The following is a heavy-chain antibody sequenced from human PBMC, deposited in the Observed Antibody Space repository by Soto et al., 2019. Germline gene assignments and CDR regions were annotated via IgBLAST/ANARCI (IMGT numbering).Heavy chain of an antibody. CDR1: GGSISSYY. Sequence: ETLSLTCTVSGGSISSYYWSWIRQPPGKGLVWVSRINGDRSSISYADSVKGRFTISRDNTKNTVYLQMNSLRDEDTAVYYCARDSWFDTWGQGTRVTVSS. V-gene: IGHV3-74*01. CDR2: INGDRSSI. CDR3: ARDSWFDT. J-gene: IGHJ5*02.